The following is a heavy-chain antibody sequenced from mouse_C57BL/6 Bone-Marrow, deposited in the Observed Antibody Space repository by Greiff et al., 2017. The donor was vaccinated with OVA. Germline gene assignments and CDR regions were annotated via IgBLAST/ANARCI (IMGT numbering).Heavy chain of an antibody. CDR2: IHPNSGST. CDR3: AGRRTTVVSYFDY. J-gene: IGHJ2*01. V-gene: IGHV1-64*01. D-gene: IGHD1-1*01. CDR1: GYTFTSYW. Sequence: VKLQQPGAELVKPGASVKLSCKASGYTFTSYWMHWVKQRPGQGLEWIGMIHPNSGSTNYNEKFKSKATLTVDKSSSTAYMQLSSLTSEYSAVYFDAGRRTTVVSYFDYWGQGTTLTVSS.